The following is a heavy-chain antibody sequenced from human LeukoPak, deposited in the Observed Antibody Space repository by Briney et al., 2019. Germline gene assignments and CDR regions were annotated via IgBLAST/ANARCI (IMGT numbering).Heavy chain of an antibody. CDR2: ISSSSSYI. V-gene: IGHV3-21*01. CDR1: GFTFSSYS. J-gene: IGHJ6*04. D-gene: IGHD6-13*01. Sequence: GGSLRLSCAASGFTFSSYSMNWVRQAPGKGLEWVSSISSSSSYIYYADSVKGRFTISRDSAKNSLYLQMNSLRAEDTAVYYCARAGGHSWYSLYGMEVWGKGTTVTVSS. CDR3: ARAGGHSWYSLYGMEV.